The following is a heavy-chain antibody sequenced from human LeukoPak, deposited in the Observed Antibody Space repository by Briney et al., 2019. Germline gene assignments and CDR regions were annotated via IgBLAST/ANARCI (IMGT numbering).Heavy chain of an antibody. V-gene: IGHV1-46*01. CDR1: GYTFTSYY. J-gene: IGHJ4*02. CDR3: ASMTAEYYDSSGYALDY. D-gene: IGHD3-22*01. Sequence: ASVKVSCKASGYTFTSYYMHWVRQAPGQGLEWMGIINPSGGSTSYAQKFQGRVTMTRDTSTSTVYMELSSLRSEDTAVYYCASMTAEYYDSSGYALDYWGQGTLVSVSS. CDR2: INPSGGST.